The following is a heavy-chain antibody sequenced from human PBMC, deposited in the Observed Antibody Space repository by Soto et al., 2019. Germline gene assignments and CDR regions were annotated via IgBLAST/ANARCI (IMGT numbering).Heavy chain of an antibody. D-gene: IGHD3-22*01. Sequence: PGGSLRLSCTASGLTFNTYDMSWVRQAPGGGLEWVSTISGSGGLTYYAASVKGRFTISRDNSRSTLYLQMNRLRAEDTAIYYCATLPRPITLLVVVDFDYWGQGTPVTVSS. CDR2: ISGSGGLT. CDR3: ATLPRPITLLVVVDFDY. J-gene: IGHJ4*02. CDR1: GLTFNTYD. V-gene: IGHV3-23*01.